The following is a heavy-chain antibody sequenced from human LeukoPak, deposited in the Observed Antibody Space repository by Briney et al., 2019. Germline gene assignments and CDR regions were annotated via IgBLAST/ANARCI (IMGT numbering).Heavy chain of an antibody. Sequence: PSETLSLTCTVSGGFISSYYWSWIRQPAGKGLEWIGRIYTSGTTNYNPPLKSRVTMSIDTSKNQFSLSLGSVTAADTAVYCCAREFTSWGQGTLVTVSS. CDR1: GGFISSYY. J-gene: IGHJ5*02. CDR3: AREFTS. CDR2: IYTSGTT. V-gene: IGHV4-4*07.